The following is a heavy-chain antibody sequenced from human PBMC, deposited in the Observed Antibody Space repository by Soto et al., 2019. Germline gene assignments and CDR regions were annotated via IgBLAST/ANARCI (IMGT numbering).Heavy chain of an antibody. CDR2: INAGNGNT. CDR3: ARDGNYYGSGSYLGWFDP. V-gene: IGHV1-3*01. CDR1: GYTFTSYA. J-gene: IGHJ5*02. Sequence: GASVKVSCKASGYTFTSYAMHWVRQAPGQRLEWMGWINAGNGNTKYSQKFQGRVTISRDNSKNTLYLQMNSLRAEDTAVYYCARDGNYYGSGSYLGWFDPWGQGTLVTVSS. D-gene: IGHD3-10*01.